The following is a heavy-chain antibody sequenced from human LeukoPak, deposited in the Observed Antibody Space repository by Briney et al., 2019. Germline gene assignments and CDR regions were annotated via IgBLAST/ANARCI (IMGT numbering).Heavy chain of an antibody. J-gene: IGHJ5*02. CDR1: GFTFSSYS. Sequence: GGSLRLSCAASGFTFSSYSMNWVRQAPGKGLEWVALISYDGSNKYYADSVKGRFTISRDNSKNTLYLQMNSLRTEDTAVYYCARDHDSSGYYYPIGGWFDPWGQGTLVTVSS. CDR2: ISYDGSNK. V-gene: IGHV3-30*03. CDR3: ARDHDSSGYYYPIGGWFDP. D-gene: IGHD3-22*01.